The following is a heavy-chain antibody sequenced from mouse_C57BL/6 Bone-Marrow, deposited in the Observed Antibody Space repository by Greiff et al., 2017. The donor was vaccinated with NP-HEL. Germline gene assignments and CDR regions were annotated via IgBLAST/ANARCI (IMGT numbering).Heavy chain of an antibody. CDR3: ARRLGPYYFDY. CDR2: INPSSGYT. V-gene: IGHV1-7*01. Sequence: QVQLQQSGAELAKPGASVKLSCKASGYTFTSYWMHWVKQRPGQGLEWIGYINPSSGYTKYNQKFKDKATLTAYKSSRPAYMQLSSLTYEYSAVYYCARRLGPYYFDYWGQGTTLTVSS. CDR1: GYTFTSYW. J-gene: IGHJ2*01. D-gene: IGHD4-1*01.